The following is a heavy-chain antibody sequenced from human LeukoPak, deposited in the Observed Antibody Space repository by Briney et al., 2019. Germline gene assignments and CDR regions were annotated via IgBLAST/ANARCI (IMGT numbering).Heavy chain of an antibody. CDR2: IHPSDGDT. V-gene: IGHV1-46*01. CDR3: ATYTQSGAQGISDY. J-gene: IGHJ4*02. Sequence: ASVKVSCKASGYTFTNFYMHWVRQAPGQGLEWMGLIHPSDGDTKYAQEFQDRVTTTRDTSTSTVYMELSSLRFEDTAVYYCATYTQSGAQGISDYWGQGTLVTVSS. D-gene: IGHD3-10*01. CDR1: GYTFTNFY.